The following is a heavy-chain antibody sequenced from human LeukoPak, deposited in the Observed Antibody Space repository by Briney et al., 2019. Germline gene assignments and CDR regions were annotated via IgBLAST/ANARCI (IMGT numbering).Heavy chain of an antibody. Sequence: ASVKVSCKASGYTFTTYNINWVRQAPGQGLEWMGWISGYNGNTNYAQKLQGRVTMTRDTSISTAYMELSRLRSDDTAVYYCARDHQLGVVAARSWFDPWGQGTLVTVSS. CDR3: ARDHQLGVVAARSWFDP. V-gene: IGHV1-18*01. CDR2: ISGYNGNT. J-gene: IGHJ5*02. CDR1: GYTFTTYN. D-gene: IGHD2-15*01.